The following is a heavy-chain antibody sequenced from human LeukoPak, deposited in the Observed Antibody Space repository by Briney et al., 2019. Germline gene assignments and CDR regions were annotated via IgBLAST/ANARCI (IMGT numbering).Heavy chain of an antibody. CDR3: ARDSSDYYDSSGYPNWFDP. V-gene: IGHV1-69*04. CDR1: GGTFSSYT. CDR2: IIPILGIA. J-gene: IGHJ5*02. D-gene: IGHD3-22*01. Sequence: SVKVSCKASGGTFSSYTISWVRQAPGQGLEWMGRIIPILGIANYAQKFQGRVTITADKSTSTAYMELSSLRSEDMAVYYCARDSSDYYDSSGYPNWFDPWGQGTLVTVSS.